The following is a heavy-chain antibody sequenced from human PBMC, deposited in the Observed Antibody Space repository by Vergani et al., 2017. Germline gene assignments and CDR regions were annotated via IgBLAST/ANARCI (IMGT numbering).Heavy chain of an antibody. Sequence: QVQLVESGGGVVQPGGSLRLSCAASGFTFNSYGMHWVRQAPGKGLEWVASIRSDESRRYYGDSMEGPFTSSRDNSKNTLYLQMKSLRPEDTAVYYCAKEGGGYCSGGTYYPEYWGQGTLVIVSS. D-gene: IGHD2-15*01. V-gene: IGHV3-30*02. J-gene: IGHJ4*02. CDR2: IRSDESRR. CDR1: GFTFNSYG. CDR3: AKEGGGYCSGGTYYPEY.